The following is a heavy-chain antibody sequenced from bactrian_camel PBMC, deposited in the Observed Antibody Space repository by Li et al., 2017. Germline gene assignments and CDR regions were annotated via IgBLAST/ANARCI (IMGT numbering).Heavy chain of an antibody. CDR2: IVSGVGTT. D-gene: IGHD6*01. CDR3: MTGPPPTVAAGHYNY. CDR1: GFPSSSSW. Sequence: QVQLVESGGGLVQPGGSLRLSCAVSGFPSSSSWMYWVRQAPGKGLEWVSTIVSGVGTTYYADSVKGRFTISRDNAKNTVYLQMNDLRPKDTAVYYCMTGPPPTVAAGHYNYWGQGTQVTVS. V-gene: IGHV3S25*01. J-gene: IGHJ4*01.